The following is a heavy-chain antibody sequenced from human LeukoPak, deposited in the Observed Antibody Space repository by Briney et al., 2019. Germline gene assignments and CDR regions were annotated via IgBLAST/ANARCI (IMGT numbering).Heavy chain of an antibody. CDR2: MNPNSGNT. CDR1: GGTFSSYA. CDR3: ASHKIVNYDFWNYYYGMDV. D-gene: IGHD3-3*01. Sequence: GSSVKVSCKASGGTFSSYAISWVRQAPGQGVEWMGWMNPNSGNTGYAQKFQGRVTMTRNTSISTAYMELSSLRSEDTAVYYCASHKIVNYDFWNYYYGMDVWGQGTTVTVSS. V-gene: IGHV1-8*02. J-gene: IGHJ6*02.